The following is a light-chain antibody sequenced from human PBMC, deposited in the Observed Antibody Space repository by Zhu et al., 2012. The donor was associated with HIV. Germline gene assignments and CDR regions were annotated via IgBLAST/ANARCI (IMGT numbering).Light chain of an antibody. CDR2: GAS. Sequence: DIVLAQSPGTLSLSPGTRATLSCRASQSVSSNYLAWYQQKPGQAPRLLIYGASSRATGIPDRFSGGGSGTDFTLTISRLEPEDVAVFYCHQYGKSPYTFGQGTKLEIK. CDR3: HQYGKSPYT. CDR1: QSVSSNY. J-gene: IGKJ2*01. V-gene: IGKV3-20*01.